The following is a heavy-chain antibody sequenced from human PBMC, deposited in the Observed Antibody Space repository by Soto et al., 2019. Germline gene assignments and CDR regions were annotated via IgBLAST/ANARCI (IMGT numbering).Heavy chain of an antibody. CDR3: ARENSYFDS. V-gene: IGHV1-18*01. CDR2: ISAYNANA. Sequence: QIQLLQSGAEVKKPGASVKVTCKASGYTFSNFGISWVRQAPGQGLEWMGWISAYNANANSAQKFQGRLTMTADTSTSKAYMELRSLRSDDTAVYYCARENSYFDSWGQGTLVTVSS. CDR1: GYTFSNFG. J-gene: IGHJ4*02.